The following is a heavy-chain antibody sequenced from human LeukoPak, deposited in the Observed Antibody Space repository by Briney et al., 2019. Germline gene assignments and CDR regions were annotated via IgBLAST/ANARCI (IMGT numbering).Heavy chain of an antibody. CDR2: IYYSVSA. CDR3: ARLGDGDNLRYFDY. D-gene: IGHD5-24*01. CDR1: GDSISGNY. Sequence: SGTLSLTCTVSGDSISGNYWTWIRQPPGKGLEWIGYIYYSVSANYNASLKSRVTISVDTSKNQFSLKLSSVTAADTAVYYCARLGDGDNLRYFDYWGQGTLVTVSS. V-gene: IGHV4-59*08. J-gene: IGHJ4*03.